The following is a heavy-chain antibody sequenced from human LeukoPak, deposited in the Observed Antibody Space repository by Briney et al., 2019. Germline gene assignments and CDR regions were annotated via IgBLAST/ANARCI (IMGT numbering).Heavy chain of an antibody. D-gene: IGHD2-2*01. CDR1: GFTFSSYE. CDR2: IYSGGST. Sequence: GGSLRLSCAASGFTFSSYEMNWVRQAPGKGLEWVSVIYSGGSTYYADSVKGRFTISRDNSKNTLYLQMNSLRAEDTAVYYCARAPGYCSSTSCPGLDYWGQETLVTVSS. J-gene: IGHJ4*02. V-gene: IGHV3-66*02. CDR3: ARAPGYCSSTSCPGLDY.